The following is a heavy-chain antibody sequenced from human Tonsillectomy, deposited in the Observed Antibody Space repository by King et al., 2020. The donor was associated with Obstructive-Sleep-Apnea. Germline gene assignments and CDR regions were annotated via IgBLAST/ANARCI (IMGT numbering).Heavy chain of an antibody. CDR1: GGSISSGGYS. Sequence: VQLQESGPGLVKASQTLSLTCAVSGGSISSGGYSWSWIRQPPGKGLEWIGYIYYSGSTYYNPSLKSRVTISVDTSKNQFSLKLSSVTAADTAVYYCARDKVGAKAGGAFDIWGQGTMVTVSS. D-gene: IGHD1-26*01. CDR3: ARDKVGAKAGGAFDI. V-gene: IGHV4-30-4*07. CDR2: IYYSGST. J-gene: IGHJ3*02.